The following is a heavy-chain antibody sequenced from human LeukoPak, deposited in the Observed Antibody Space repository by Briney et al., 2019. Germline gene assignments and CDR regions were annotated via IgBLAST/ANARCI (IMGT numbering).Heavy chain of an antibody. CDR1: GYTFTGYY. CDR3: ARDSRLRTGVGATPKYYFDY. CDR2: INPNSGGT. Sequence: GASVKVSCKASGYTFTGYYMHWVRQAPGQGLEWMGWINPNSGGTNYAQKFLGRVTMTRDTSISTAYMELSRLRSDDTAVYYCARDSRLRTGVGATPKYYFDYWGQGTLVTVSS. D-gene: IGHD1-26*01. V-gene: IGHV1-2*02. J-gene: IGHJ4*02.